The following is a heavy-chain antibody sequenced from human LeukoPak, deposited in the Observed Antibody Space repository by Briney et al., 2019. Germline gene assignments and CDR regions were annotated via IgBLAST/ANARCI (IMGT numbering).Heavy chain of an antibody. CDR2: IRNDASKK. J-gene: IGHJ4*02. V-gene: IGHV3-30*02. CDR3: ARTAGWSGPDY. Sequence: PGGSLRLSCAASGFSVTSNGMHWVRQAPGKGLEWVAFIRNDASKKYYADSVKGRFTISRDISKNMVFLQMSSLRGEDTAVYYCARTAGWSGPDYWGQGTLVTVSS. D-gene: IGHD3-3*01. CDR1: GFSVTSNG.